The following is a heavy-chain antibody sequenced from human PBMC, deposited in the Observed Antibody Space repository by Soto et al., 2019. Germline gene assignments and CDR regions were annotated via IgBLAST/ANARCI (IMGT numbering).Heavy chain of an antibody. D-gene: IGHD5-12*01. V-gene: IGHV3-48*02. Sequence: EVQLVESGGGLVQPGGSLRVSCAASGFTFSTYSMNWVRQAPGKGLEWLSYIDTRSKTIYYADSVKGRFIISRDNDKNSLYLQMNSLSDEDTAVYHCARGGVATIFGDSWGQGTLVIVSS. CDR3: ARGGVATIFGDS. CDR2: IDTRSKTI. J-gene: IGHJ4*02. CDR1: GFTFSTYS.